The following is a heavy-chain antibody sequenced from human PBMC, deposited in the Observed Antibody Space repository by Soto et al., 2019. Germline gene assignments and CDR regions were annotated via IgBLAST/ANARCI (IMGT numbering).Heavy chain of an antibody. J-gene: IGHJ4*02. D-gene: IGHD3-22*01. CDR3: ARDLAPLSYSDSSGPYHLDS. V-gene: IGHV3-11*01. CDR2: ITGSGSTT. CDR1: GFTFSDYY. Sequence: LRLSCAASGFTFSDYYMTWIRQGPGKGPEWLSHITGSGSTTYYADSVKGRFTISRDNAKNSLYLQMNSLRAEDTAVYYCARDLAPLSYSDSSGPYHLDSWGQGTLVTVSS.